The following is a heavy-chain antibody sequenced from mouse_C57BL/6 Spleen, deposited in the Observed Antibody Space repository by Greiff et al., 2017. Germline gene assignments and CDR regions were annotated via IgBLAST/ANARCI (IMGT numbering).Heavy chain of an antibody. CDR3: ARAPYGSSPFDY. V-gene: IGHV1-22*01. CDR2: INPNNGGT. D-gene: IGHD1-1*01. J-gene: IGHJ2*01. Sequence: VQLKQSGPELVKPGASVKMSCKASGYTFTDYNMHWVKQSHGKSLEWIGYINPNNGGTSYNQKFKGKATLTVNKSSSTAYMELRSLTSEDSAVYYCARAPYGSSPFDYWGQGTTLTVSS. CDR1: GYTFTDYN.